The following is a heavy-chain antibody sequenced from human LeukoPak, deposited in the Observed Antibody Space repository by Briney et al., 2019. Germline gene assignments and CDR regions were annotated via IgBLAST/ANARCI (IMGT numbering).Heavy chain of an antibody. CDR3: AKGGMITFGGVIVMGAY. CDR1: GFTFSSYA. D-gene: IGHD3-16*02. J-gene: IGHJ4*02. CDR2: ISSSSSTI. Sequence: GGSLRLSCAASGFTFSSYAMSWVRQAPGKGLEWVSYISSSSSTIYYADSVKGRFTISRDNAKNTLYLQMNSLRAEDTAVYYCAKGGMITFGGVIVMGAYWGQGTLVTVSS. V-gene: IGHV3-48*01.